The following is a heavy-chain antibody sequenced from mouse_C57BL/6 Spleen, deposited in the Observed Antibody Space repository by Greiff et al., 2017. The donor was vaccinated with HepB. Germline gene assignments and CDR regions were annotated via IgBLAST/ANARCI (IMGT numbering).Heavy chain of an antibody. J-gene: IGHJ1*03. Sequence: EVQLQHSGPELVKPGASVKMSCKASGYTFTDYNMHWVKQSHGKSLEWIGYINPNTGGTSYNQKFKGKATLTVNKSSSTAYMELRSLTSEDSAVYYCARYPYGSSYERYFDVWGTGTTVTVSS. CDR1: GYTFTDYN. D-gene: IGHD1-1*01. CDR3: ARYPYGSSYERYFDV. CDR2: INPNTGGT. V-gene: IGHV1-22*01.